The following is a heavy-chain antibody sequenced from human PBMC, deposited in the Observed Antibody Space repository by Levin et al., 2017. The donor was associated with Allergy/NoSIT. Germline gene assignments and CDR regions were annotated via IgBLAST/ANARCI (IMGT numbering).Heavy chain of an antibody. Sequence: GESLKISCAASGFTFSSYWMSWVRQAPGKGLEWVANIKQDGSEKYYVDSVKGRFTISRDNAKKSLYLQMNSLRVEDTAVYYCARLQYYYDSSGNHQDYWGQGTLVTLSS. CDR1: GFTFSSYW. CDR3: ARLQYYYDSSGNHQDY. D-gene: IGHD3-22*01. J-gene: IGHJ4*02. V-gene: IGHV3-7*01. CDR2: IKQDGSEK.